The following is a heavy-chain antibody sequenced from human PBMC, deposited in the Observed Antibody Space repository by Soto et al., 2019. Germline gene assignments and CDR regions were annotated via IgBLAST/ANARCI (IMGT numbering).Heavy chain of an antibody. CDR1: GYTFIGYY. CDR3: ARDDILTGYHYYYYGMDV. Sequence: QVQLVQSGAEVKKPGASVKVSCKASGYTFIGYYMHWVRQAPGQGLEWMGWINPNSGGTNYAQKFQGRVTMTRDTSISTAYMELSRLRSDDTAVYYCARDDILTGYHYYYYGMDVWGQGTTVTVSS. J-gene: IGHJ6*02. D-gene: IGHD3-9*01. CDR2: INPNSGGT. V-gene: IGHV1-2*02.